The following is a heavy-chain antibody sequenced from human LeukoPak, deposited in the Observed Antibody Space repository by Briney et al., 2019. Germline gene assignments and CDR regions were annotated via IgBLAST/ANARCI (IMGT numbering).Heavy chain of an antibody. V-gene: IGHV1-2*02. Sequence: ASVKVSCKASGYTFIGYYMHWVRQAPGQGLEWMGWINPNSGGTNYAQKFQGRVTMTRDTSISTAYMELSRLRSDDTAVYYCARGGVVRDYYYYMDVWGKGTTVTVSS. CDR2: INPNSGGT. CDR1: GYTFIGYY. D-gene: IGHD3-3*01. CDR3: ARGGVVRDYYYYMDV. J-gene: IGHJ6*03.